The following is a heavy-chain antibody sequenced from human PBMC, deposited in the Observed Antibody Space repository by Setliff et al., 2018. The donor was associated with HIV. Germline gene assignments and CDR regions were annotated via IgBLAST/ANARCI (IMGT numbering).Heavy chain of an antibody. Sequence: GESLKISCAASGFTFSTYWMSWVRQAPGTGLEWVANIKQDGSEKYYVGSVKGRFTISRDNAENSLYLQMNSLRAEDTAMYYCARGTLSYFSIRSCHNDYWGQGTLVTVSS. D-gene: IGHD2-2*01. V-gene: IGHV3-7*01. CDR3: ARGTLSYFSIRSCHNDY. CDR2: IKQDGSEK. CDR1: GFTFSTYW. J-gene: IGHJ4*02.